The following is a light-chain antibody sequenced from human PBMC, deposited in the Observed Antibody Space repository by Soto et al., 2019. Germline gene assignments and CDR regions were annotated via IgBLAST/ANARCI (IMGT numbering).Light chain of an antibody. CDR3: ATWDDSLNVV. Sequence: QSVLTQSPSASGTPGQRVSISCSGSSSNIGSNTVSWYQHVPGTAPKLLIYSNDQRPSAVPGRFSGSKSGSSVSLAISGLQSEDEAYYYCATWDDSLNVVFGGGTKLTVL. CDR1: SSNIGSNT. V-gene: IGLV1-44*01. CDR2: SND. J-gene: IGLJ3*02.